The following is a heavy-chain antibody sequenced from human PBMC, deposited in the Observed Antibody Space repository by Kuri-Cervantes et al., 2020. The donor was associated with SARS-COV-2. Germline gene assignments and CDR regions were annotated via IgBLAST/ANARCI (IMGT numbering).Heavy chain of an antibody. CDR3: ARSPEDSYDYYGMDV. V-gene: IGHV3-21*05. CDR1: GFTFSSYE. J-gene: IGHJ6*02. Sequence: GESLKISCAASGFTFSSYEMNWVRQAPGKGLEWVSYISSSYIYYADSVKGRFTISRDNAKNSLYLQMNSLRAEDTAVYYCARSPEDSYDYYGMDVWGQGTMVTVSS. D-gene: IGHD2-15*01. CDR2: ISSSYI.